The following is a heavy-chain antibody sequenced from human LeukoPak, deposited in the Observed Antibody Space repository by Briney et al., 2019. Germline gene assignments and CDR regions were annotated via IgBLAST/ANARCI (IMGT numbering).Heavy chain of an antibody. D-gene: IGHD6-19*01. V-gene: IGHV3-23*01. J-gene: IGHJ4*02. CDR3: AKGTLSVAGRFDY. Sequence: GGSLRLSCAASGFTFSSYAMSWVRQAPGKGLEWVSVISGSGGSTHYAGSVKGRFTISRDNSENTLYLQMDSLRADDTAVYYCAKGTLSVAGRFDYWGQGTLVTASS. CDR2: ISGSGGST. CDR1: GFTFSSYA.